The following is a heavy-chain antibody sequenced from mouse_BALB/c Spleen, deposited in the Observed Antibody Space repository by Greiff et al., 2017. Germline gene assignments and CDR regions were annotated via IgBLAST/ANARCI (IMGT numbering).Heavy chain of an antibody. CDR1: GYSIISDYA. D-gene: IGHD1-1*01. J-gene: IGHJ4*01. CDR2: ISYSGST. CDR3: ARSDYYGSSSYAMDY. Sequence: EVKLVESGPGLVKPSQSLSLTCTVTGYSIISDYAWNWIRQFPGNKLEWMGYISYSGSTSYNPSLKSRISITRDTSKNQFFLQLNSVTTEDTATYYCARSDYYGSSSYAMDYWGQGTSVTVSS. V-gene: IGHV3-2*02.